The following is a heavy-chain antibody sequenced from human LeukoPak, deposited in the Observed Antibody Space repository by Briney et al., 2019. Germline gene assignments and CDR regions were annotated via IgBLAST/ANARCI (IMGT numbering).Heavy chain of an antibody. V-gene: IGHV4-4*07. CDR2: IYTSGST. D-gene: IGHD3-3*01. CDR1: GGSISSYY. CDR3: ARGPYYDFWSGDPARNWFDP. Sequence: SETLSLTCTVSGGSISSYYWSWIRQPAGKGLEWIGRIYTSGSTNYNPSLKSRVTISVDKSKNQFSLKLSSVTAADTAVYYCARGPYYDFWSGDPARNWFDPWGQGTLATVSS. J-gene: IGHJ5*02.